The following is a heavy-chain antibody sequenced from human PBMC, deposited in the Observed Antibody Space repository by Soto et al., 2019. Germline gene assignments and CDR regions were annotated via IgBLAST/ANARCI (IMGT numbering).Heavy chain of an antibody. CDR2: IFPSDSDT. CDR1: EYKVTSSW. CDR3: ARKDKSGYFNGFDP. D-gene: IGHD3-22*01. Sequence: GGSLKISCRTSEYKVTSSWIAWVRQKPGKRLEWMGIIFPSDSDTRYSLSYQRLSTISADRSTSTVFLQWASLNTSDTAVYFCARKDKSGYFNGFDPWGQGTLVTVCS. V-gene: IGHV5-51*01. J-gene: IGHJ5*02.